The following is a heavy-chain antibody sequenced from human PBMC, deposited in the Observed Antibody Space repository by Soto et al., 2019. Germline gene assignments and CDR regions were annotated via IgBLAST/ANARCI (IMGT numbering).Heavy chain of an antibody. CDR2: ISYDGSNK. D-gene: IGHD3-3*01. J-gene: IGHJ6*02. CDR3: ARDLGSGQTTDGMDV. Sequence: PGXSLRLSCAASGFTFSGYGMHWVRQAPGKGLEWVAVISYDGSNKYYADSVKGRFTISRDNSKNTLYLQMNSLRAEDTAVYYCARDLGSGQTTDGMDVLGQGTTVTGS. V-gene: IGHV3-30*03. CDR1: GFTFSGYG.